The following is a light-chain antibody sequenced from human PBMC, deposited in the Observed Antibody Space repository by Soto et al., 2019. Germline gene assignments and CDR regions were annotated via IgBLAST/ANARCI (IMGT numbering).Light chain of an antibody. J-gene: IGLJ1*01. V-gene: IGLV1-44*01. CDR2: SNN. Sequence: QSVLTQPPSASGTPGQRVTISCSGSSSNIGSNTVNWYQQLPGTAPKLLIYSNNQLPSGVPDRFSGSKSVTSASLAISGLQSEDEADYYCAAWDDGLNGFYVCGTGTKVNVL. CDR3: AAWDDGLNGFYV. CDR1: SSNIGSNT.